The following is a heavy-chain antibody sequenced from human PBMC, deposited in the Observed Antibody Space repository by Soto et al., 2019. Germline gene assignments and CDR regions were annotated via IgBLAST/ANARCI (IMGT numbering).Heavy chain of an antibody. CDR3: AKDIHPPYYDFWSGYSAAFDY. Sequence: GGSLRLSCAASGFTFDDYSMHWVRQAPRKSLEWVSGISWNSGSIGYADSVKGRFTISRDNAKNSLYLQMNSLRAEDTALYYCAKDIHPPYYDFWSGYSAAFDYWGQGTLVTVS. V-gene: IGHV3-9*01. CDR1: GFTFDDYS. D-gene: IGHD3-3*01. CDR2: ISWNSGSI. J-gene: IGHJ4*02.